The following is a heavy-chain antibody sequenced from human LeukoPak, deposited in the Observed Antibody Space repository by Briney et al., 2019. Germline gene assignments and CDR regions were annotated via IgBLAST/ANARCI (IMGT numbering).Heavy chain of an antibody. V-gene: IGHV4-38-2*02. D-gene: IGHD3-9*01. Sequence: SQTLSLTCTVSGYTISGGYYWGWIRQPPGKGLEWIGTIYHGGSTYYNPSLESRVTISLDTSKNHFSLNLTSVTAADTAMYYCARVAERTWLPYDAAFDIWGLGTMVTVSS. CDR1: GYTISGGYY. J-gene: IGHJ3*02. CDR3: ARVAERTWLPYDAAFDI. CDR2: IYHGGST.